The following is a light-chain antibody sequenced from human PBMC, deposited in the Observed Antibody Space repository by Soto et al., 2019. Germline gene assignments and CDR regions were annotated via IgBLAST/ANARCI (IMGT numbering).Light chain of an antibody. CDR3: AAWDDSLNALV. Sequence: QSVLTQPPSASGTPGQRVTISCSGSSSNIGSNTVSWYLQLPGTAPKLLIYSSNQRPSGAPDRFSGSKSDTSASLAISGLQSEDEADYYCAAWDDSLNALVFGTGTKVTVL. V-gene: IGLV1-44*01. CDR2: SSN. CDR1: SSNIGSNT. J-gene: IGLJ1*01.